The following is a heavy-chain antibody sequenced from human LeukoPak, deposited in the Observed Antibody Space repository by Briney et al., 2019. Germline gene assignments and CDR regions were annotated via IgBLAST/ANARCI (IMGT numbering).Heavy chain of an antibody. D-gene: IGHD2-2*03. CDR2: IKNSGDTT. V-gene: IGHV3-23*01. J-gene: IGHJ4*02. Sequence: GRSLRLSCAASGFTFSSYAMNWVRQAPGKGLEWVSSIKNSGDTTYHADSVTGRFTISRDNSKNTLYLQMNSLVAEYTAVYYCARDGSSLDYWGQGTLATVSS. CDR3: ARDGSSLDY. CDR1: GFTFSSYA.